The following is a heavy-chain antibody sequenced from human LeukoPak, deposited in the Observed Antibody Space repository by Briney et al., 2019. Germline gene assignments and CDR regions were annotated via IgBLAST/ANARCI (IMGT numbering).Heavy chain of an antibody. Sequence: PSETLSLTCTVSGGSISSYYWSWIRQPPGKGLEWIGYIYYSGSTNYNPSPKSRVTISVDTSKNQFSLKLSSVTAADTAVYYCARVLYGVWDYYYMDVWGKGTTVTVSS. CDR1: GGSISSYY. CDR2: IYYSGST. J-gene: IGHJ6*03. D-gene: IGHD2-8*01. CDR3: ARVLYGVWDYYYMDV. V-gene: IGHV4-59*01.